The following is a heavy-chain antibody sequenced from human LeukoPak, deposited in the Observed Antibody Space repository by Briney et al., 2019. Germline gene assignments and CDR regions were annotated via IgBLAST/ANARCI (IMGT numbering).Heavy chain of an antibody. CDR2: ISAYNGNT. D-gene: IGHD2-15*01. J-gene: IGHJ6*03. V-gene: IGHV1-18*01. CDR3: ARSGGSSLYYYYYYMDV. Sequence: GASVKVFCKASGYTFTSYGISWVRQAPGQGLEWMGWISAYNGNTNYAQKFQGRVTITRNTSISTAYMELSSLRSEDTAVYYCARSGGSSLYYYYYYMDVWGKGTAVTVSS. CDR1: GYTFTSYG.